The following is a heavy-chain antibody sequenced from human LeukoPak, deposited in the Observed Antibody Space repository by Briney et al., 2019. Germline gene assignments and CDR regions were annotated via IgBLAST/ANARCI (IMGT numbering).Heavy chain of an antibody. Sequence: WGSLRLSCAASGFTFSSYAMSWVRQAPGEGLEWVSSISDSGTHIYYADSVKGRFTISRDNSKNTLYLQMNSLRAEDTAVYYCARDRNYGDYVYAYWGQGTLVTVSS. CDR1: GFTFSSYA. V-gene: IGHV3-23*01. CDR2: ISDSGTHI. J-gene: IGHJ4*02. CDR3: ARDRNYGDYVYAY. D-gene: IGHD4-17*01.